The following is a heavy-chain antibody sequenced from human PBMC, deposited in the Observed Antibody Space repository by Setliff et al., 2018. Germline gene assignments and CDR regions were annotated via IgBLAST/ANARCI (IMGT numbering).Heavy chain of an antibody. CDR1: GASFSGTY. CDR2: INHSGSP. D-gene: IGHD1-26*01. Sequence: SETLSLTCAVYGASFSGTYCSWIRQSPGKGLEWIGEINHTGSPNWVGEINHSGSPNYNPSLKSRVTMSVDTSKNQFSLNLTSVTAADTAVYFCARDNTILGTTDYWGQGTLVTVS. V-gene: IGHV4-34*01. J-gene: IGHJ4*02. CDR3: ARDNTILGTTDY.